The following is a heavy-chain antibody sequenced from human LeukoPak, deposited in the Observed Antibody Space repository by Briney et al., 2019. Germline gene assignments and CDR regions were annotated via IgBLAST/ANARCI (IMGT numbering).Heavy chain of an antibody. D-gene: IGHD3-22*01. CDR2: FNSDGSST. CDR1: GFTFSSYW. CDR3: ARGFDSSGQDY. Sequence: GGSLRLSCAASGFTFSSYWMHWVRQAPGKGLAWISRFNSDGSSTSYADSVKGRFTISRDYAKNTLFLQMNSLRAEDTAVYYCARGFDSSGQDYWGQGTLVTVSS. V-gene: IGHV3-74*01. J-gene: IGHJ4*02.